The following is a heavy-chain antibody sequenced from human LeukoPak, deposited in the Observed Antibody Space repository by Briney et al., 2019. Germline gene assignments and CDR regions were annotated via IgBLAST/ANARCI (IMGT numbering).Heavy chain of an antibody. CDR1: GFTFSNYA. D-gene: IGHD2-2*01. Sequence: GGSLRLSCAASGFTFSNYAMGWVRQAPGKGLEWVSSISGSGGITYYTDSVKGRFTISRDNSKNTLYLQMNSLRAEDTAVYYCAKGSVGYCTGTSCYYFDYWGQGNLVTVSS. V-gene: IGHV3-23*01. CDR3: AKGSVGYCTGTSCYYFDY. J-gene: IGHJ4*02. CDR2: ISGSGGIT.